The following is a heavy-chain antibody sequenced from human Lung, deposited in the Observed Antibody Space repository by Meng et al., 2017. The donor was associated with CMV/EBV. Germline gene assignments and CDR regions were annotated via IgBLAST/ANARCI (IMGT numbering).Heavy chain of an antibody. CDR1: GFTFSTHS. J-gene: IGHJ4*02. CDR3: ATRYSGQYFDWLLPPFDY. CDR2: IREDASVL. Sequence: GESXKISXAASGFTFSTHSMTWVRQAPGKGLEWVANIREDASVLHYADSVKGRFTVSRDNAKNSLYLQMSSLSAEDTAIYYCATRYSGQYFDWLLPPFDYWGQGTLVTVSS. V-gene: IGHV3-7*01. D-gene: IGHD3-9*01.